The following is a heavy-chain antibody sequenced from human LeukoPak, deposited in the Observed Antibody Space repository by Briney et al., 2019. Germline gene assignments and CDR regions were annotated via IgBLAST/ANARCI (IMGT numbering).Heavy chain of an antibody. Sequence: SETLSLTCTVSGGSISSSSYYWGWIRQPPGKGLEWIGSIYYSGSIYYNPSLKSRVTISVDTSKNQFSLKLSSVTAADTAVYYCARPYSSGAGFDYWGQGTLVTVSS. CDR2: IYYSGSI. CDR1: GGSISSSSYY. V-gene: IGHV4-39*01. J-gene: IGHJ4*02. CDR3: ARPYSSGAGFDY. D-gene: IGHD6-19*01.